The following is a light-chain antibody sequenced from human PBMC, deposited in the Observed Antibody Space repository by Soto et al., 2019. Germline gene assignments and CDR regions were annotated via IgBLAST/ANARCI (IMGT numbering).Light chain of an antibody. J-gene: IGLJ1*01. Sequence: QSVLTQPPSASGTPGQRVTISCSGSSSNIGSNTVNWYQQLQGTAPKHLIYSNNQRPSGVPDRFSGSKSGTSASLAISGLQSEDAADYYCAAWDDSLNGYVFGTGTKLTVL. CDR1: SSNIGSNT. CDR2: SNN. V-gene: IGLV1-44*01. CDR3: AAWDDSLNGYV.